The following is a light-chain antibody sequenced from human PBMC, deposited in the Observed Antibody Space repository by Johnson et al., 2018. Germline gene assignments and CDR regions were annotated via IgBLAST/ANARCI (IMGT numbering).Light chain of an antibody. Sequence: QSVLTQPPSVSAAPGQKVTISCSGSSSNIGNNYVSWYQQLPGTARKLLIYENNKRPSGIPDRFSGSKSGTSATLCITGLQTGDEADYYCGTWDSSLSAGNVFGTGTKVTVL. J-gene: IGLJ1*01. CDR2: ENN. CDR1: SSNIGNNY. CDR3: GTWDSSLSAGNV. V-gene: IGLV1-51*02.